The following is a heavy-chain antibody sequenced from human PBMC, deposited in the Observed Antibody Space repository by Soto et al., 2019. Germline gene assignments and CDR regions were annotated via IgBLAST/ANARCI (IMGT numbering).Heavy chain of an antibody. V-gene: IGHV1-69*08. CDR1: GGSFRTYT. D-gene: IGHD3-10*01. CDR2: IISVLGRA. Sequence: QVQLVQSGAEVKKPGSSVRVSCKASGGSFRTYTINWVRQAPGQGLEWVGRIISVLGRANYAQKFQGRVTPTADKFTSTAYMELSNLRSDDTAVYFCPRGIGDADGDGNWFDPWGQGTLVTVSS. J-gene: IGHJ5*02. CDR3: PRGIGDADGDGNWFDP.